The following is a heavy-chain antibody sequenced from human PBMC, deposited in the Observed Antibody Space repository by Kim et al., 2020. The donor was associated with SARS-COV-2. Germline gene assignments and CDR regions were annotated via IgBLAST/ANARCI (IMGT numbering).Heavy chain of an antibody. V-gene: IGHV3-72*01. D-gene: IGHD6-25*01. J-gene: IGHJ6*02. CDR1: GFQFTDHY. CDR3: ARDTAAAMDV. CDR2: TTNKNNIYTT. Sequence: GGSLRLSCAASGFQFTDHYMDWVRQAPGKGLEWLSRTTNKNNIYTTYAPSVKGRFTVSRDDSKNSLFLQRNSLQSEDTAVYFCARDTAAAMDVWGQGTTV.